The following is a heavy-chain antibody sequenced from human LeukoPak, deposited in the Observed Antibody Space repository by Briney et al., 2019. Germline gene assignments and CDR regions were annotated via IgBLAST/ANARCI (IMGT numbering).Heavy chain of an antibody. CDR3: ARGGRLWLIDY. CDR1: GGSISSGGYS. CDR2: IYHSGST. J-gene: IGHJ4*02. Sequence: NPSETLSLTCAVSGGSISSGGYSWSWIRQPPGKGLEWIGYIYHSGSTYYNPSLKSRVTISVDTSKNQFSLKLTSVTAADTAVYYCARGGRLWLIDYWGQGTLVTVSS. V-gene: IGHV4-30-2*02. D-gene: IGHD4/OR15-4a*01.